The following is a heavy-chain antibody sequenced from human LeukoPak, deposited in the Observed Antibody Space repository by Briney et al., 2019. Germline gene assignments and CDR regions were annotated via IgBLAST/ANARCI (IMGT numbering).Heavy chain of an antibody. CDR1: GYTFTGYY. Sequence: ASVKVSCKASGYTFTGYYMHWVRQARGQGLEWMGWINPNSGGTDYAQKFQGRVTMTRDTSISTAYMELSRLRSDDTAVYYCARDNSRSYYTGLPDYWGQGTLVTVSS. D-gene: IGHD1-26*01. CDR3: ARDNSRSYYTGLPDY. CDR2: INPNSGGT. J-gene: IGHJ4*02. V-gene: IGHV1-2*02.